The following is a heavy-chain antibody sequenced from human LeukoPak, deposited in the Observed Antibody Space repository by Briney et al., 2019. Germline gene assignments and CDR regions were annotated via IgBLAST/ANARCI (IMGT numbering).Heavy chain of an antibody. D-gene: IGHD3-22*01. CDR2: IYRGGST. Sequence: GGSLRLSCAASGFTVGSNYMSWVRQAPGKGLEWVSIIYRGGSTNYADSVKGRFTISRDTSKNTLYLQMNSLRAEDTAVYYCAGLSANSSAYFFDYWGQGTLVTVSS. CDR3: AGLSANSSAYFFDY. J-gene: IGHJ4*02. V-gene: IGHV3-66*04. CDR1: GFTVGSNY.